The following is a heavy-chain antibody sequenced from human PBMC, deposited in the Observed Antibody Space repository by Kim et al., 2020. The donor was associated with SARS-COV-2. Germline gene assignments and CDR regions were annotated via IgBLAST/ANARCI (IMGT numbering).Heavy chain of an antibody. V-gene: IGHV3-21*01. Sequence: YADSVKGRFTISRDNAKNSLYLQMNSLRAEDTAVYYCARDFIAAAPSFDYWGQGTLVTVSS. J-gene: IGHJ4*02. D-gene: IGHD6-13*01. CDR3: ARDFIAAAPSFDY.